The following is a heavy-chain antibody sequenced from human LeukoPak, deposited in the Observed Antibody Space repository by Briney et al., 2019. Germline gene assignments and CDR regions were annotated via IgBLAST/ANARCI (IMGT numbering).Heavy chain of an antibody. Sequence: KTSETLSLTCTVSSGSISSYYWSWIRQPAGKGLEWIGRIYTSGSTNYNPSLKSRVTMSVDTSKNQFSLKLSSVTAADTAVYYCARDYDYVWGSYRGYYFDYWGQGTLVTVSS. D-gene: IGHD3-16*02. CDR2: IYTSGST. J-gene: IGHJ4*02. V-gene: IGHV4-4*07. CDR1: SGSISSYY. CDR3: ARDYDYVWGSYRGYYFDY.